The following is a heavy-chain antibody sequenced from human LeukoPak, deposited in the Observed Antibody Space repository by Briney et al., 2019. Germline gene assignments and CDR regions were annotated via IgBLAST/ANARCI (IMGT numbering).Heavy chain of an antibody. CDR2: FNPENGNT. CDR3: AREHSSSWDQFDY. CDR1: GYTFTGYY. J-gene: IGHJ4*02. V-gene: IGHV1-18*04. Sequence: ASVKVSCKASGYTFTGYYMHWVRQAPGQGLEWMGWFNPENGNTNYAQKVQGRVTMTADTSTSTSYMELRSLRPDDTAVYYCAREHSSSWDQFDYWGQGTLVTVSS. D-gene: IGHD6-13*01.